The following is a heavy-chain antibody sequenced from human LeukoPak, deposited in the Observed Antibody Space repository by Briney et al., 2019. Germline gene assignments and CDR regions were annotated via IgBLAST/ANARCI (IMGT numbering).Heavy chain of an antibody. CDR1: GYTFTGYY. Sequence: ASVKDSCKASGYTFTGYYMHWVRQAPGQGLEWMGWINPNSGGTNYAQKFQGWVTMTRDTSISTAYMELSRLRSDDTAVYYCARGHSSGPYYYYGMDVWGQGTTVTVSS. V-gene: IGHV1-2*04. CDR2: INPNSGGT. CDR3: ARGHSSGPYYYYGMDV. D-gene: IGHD6-19*01. J-gene: IGHJ6*02.